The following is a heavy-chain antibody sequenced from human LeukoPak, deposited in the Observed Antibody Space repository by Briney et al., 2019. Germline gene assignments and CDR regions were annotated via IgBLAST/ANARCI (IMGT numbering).Heavy chain of an antibody. V-gene: IGHV4-59*11. Sequence: PSETLSLTCTVSRDSICIHYWSWVRRPPGKGLEWIGYIFYVGSTNYNLPLLSRSNTSVDTSKNQYSLELTSVTAADTAVYYCARDYYDSRGEAFDIWGQGTMVTVSS. D-gene: IGHD3-22*01. J-gene: IGHJ3*02. CDR1: RDSICIHY. CDR3: ARDYYDSRGEAFDI. CDR2: IFYVGST.